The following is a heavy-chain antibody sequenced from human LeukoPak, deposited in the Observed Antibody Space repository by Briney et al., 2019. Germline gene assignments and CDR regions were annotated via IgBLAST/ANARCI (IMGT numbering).Heavy chain of an antibody. V-gene: IGHV1-69*13. Sequence: ASVKVSCKASGGTFISYAISWVRQAPGQGLEWMGGIIPIFGTANYAQKFQGRVTITADESTSTAYMELSSLRSEDTAVYYCARGGELYYDSSGYLYYFDYWGQGTLVTVSS. CDR1: GGTFISYA. D-gene: IGHD3-22*01. CDR3: ARGGELYYDSSGYLYYFDY. CDR2: IIPIFGTA. J-gene: IGHJ4*02.